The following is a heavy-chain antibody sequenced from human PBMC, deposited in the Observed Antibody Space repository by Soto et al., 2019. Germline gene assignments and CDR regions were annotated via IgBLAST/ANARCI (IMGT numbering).Heavy chain of an antibody. CDR1: GLTLRSYS. J-gene: IGHJ4*01. Sequence: EVQLVESGGGLVQPGGSLRLSCVASGLTLRSYSMNWVRQAPGKGLEWVSYISSSSSTIYYADSVKGRFTISRDNAKNSLYRQMNSLRAEDTAVYYCGRGAYDYGVIEYWGQGTLVTVSS. V-gene: IGHV3-48*01. CDR3: GRGAYDYGVIEY. D-gene: IGHD3-10*01. CDR2: ISSSSSTI.